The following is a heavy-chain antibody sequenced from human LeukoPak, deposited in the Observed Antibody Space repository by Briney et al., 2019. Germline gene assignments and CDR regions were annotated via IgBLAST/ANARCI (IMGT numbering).Heavy chain of an antibody. Sequence: TSETLSLTCAVYGGSFSGYYWSWIRQPPGKGLEWIGEINHSGSTNYNPSLKSRVTISVDTSKNRFSLKLSSVTAADTAVYYCARRVSSSWAHFFDYWGQGTLVTVSS. CDR3: ARRVSSSWAHFFDY. J-gene: IGHJ4*02. D-gene: IGHD6-13*01. CDR1: GGSFSGYY. V-gene: IGHV4-34*01. CDR2: INHSGST.